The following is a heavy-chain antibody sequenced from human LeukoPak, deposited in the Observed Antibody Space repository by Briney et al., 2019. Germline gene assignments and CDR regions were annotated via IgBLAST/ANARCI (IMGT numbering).Heavy chain of an antibody. Sequence: PGGSLRLSCAASGFTVSSNYMSWVRQAPGKGLEWVSVIYSGGSTYYADSVKGRFTISRDNSKNTLYLQMNSLRAEDTAVYYCARSYDFWSGLDYWGQGTLVTVSS. D-gene: IGHD3-3*01. CDR1: GFTVSSNY. CDR2: IYSGGST. J-gene: IGHJ4*02. CDR3: ARSYDFWSGLDY. V-gene: IGHV3-53*01.